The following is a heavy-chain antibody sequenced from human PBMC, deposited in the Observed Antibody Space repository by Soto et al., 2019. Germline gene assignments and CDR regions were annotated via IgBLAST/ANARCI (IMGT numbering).Heavy chain of an antibody. J-gene: IGHJ6*02. D-gene: IGHD3-10*01. V-gene: IGHV3-33*01. CDR1: GFTFSSYG. CDR3: ARGQGVRGVIGGVYYYYGMDV. CDR2: IWYDGSNK. Sequence: GGSLRLSCAASGFTFSSYGMHWVRQAPGKGLEWVAVIWYDGSNKYYADSVKGRFTISRDNSKNTLYLQMNSLRAEDTAVYYCARGQGVRGVIGGVYYYYGMDVWGQGTTVTVSS.